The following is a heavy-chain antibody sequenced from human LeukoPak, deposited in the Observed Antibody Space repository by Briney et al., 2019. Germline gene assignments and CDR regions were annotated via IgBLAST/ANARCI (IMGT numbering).Heavy chain of an antibody. D-gene: IGHD5-12*01. Sequence: ASVKVSCKASGYTFTGYYMHWVRQAPGQGLEWMGWINPNSSGTNYAQKFQGRVTMTRDTSISTAYMELSRLRSDDTAVYYCALYSGYDFGFDYWGQGTLVTVSS. CDR1: GYTFTGYY. CDR2: INPNSSGT. J-gene: IGHJ4*02. V-gene: IGHV1-2*02. CDR3: ALYSGYDFGFDY.